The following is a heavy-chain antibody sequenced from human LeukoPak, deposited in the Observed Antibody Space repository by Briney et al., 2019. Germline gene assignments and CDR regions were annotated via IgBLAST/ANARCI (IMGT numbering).Heavy chain of an antibody. J-gene: IGHJ6*02. Sequence: GGSLRLSCAASGFTFSSYAMSWVRQAPGKGLEWVSAISGSGGSTYYADSVKGRFTISRDTSKDTLYLQMNSLRAEDMAVYYCAKSTLVAATTYYYYGMDVWGQGTTVTVSS. CDR1: GFTFSSYA. CDR2: ISGSGGST. V-gene: IGHV3-23*01. D-gene: IGHD2-15*01. CDR3: AKSTLVAATTYYYYGMDV.